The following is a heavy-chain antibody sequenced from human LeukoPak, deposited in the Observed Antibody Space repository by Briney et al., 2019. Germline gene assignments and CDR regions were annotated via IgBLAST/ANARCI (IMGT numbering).Heavy chain of an antibody. CDR1: GFTLSSHT. CDR2: ISRSSSEI. D-gene: IGHD3-16*01. CDR3: AKEAVGKSYASD. Sequence: GGSLRLSCAASGFTLSSHTMNWVRQAPGKGLEWVSDISRSSSEIHYADSVTGRFTISRDNSKNTLYLQMNSLRAEDTAVYYCAKEAVGKSYASDWGQGTLVTVSS. J-gene: IGHJ4*02. V-gene: IGHV3-48*01.